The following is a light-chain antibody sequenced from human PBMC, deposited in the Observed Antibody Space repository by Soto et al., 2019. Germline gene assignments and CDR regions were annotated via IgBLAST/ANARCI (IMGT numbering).Light chain of an antibody. CDR2: DAS. J-gene: IGKJ4*01. V-gene: IGKV3-11*01. CDR1: QSIDIY. CDR3: QQRSNWPLT. Sequence: EVVLTQSPATLSLSPGERATLSCRASQSIDIYLAWYQQKPGQAPRLLIYDASNRATGISARFSGSGSATDFTLTISGLEPEDFALYYCQQRSNWPLTFGGGTKVEIK.